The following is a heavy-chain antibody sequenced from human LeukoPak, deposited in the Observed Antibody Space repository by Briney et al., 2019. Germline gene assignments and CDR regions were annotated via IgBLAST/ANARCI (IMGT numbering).Heavy chain of an antibody. V-gene: IGHV4-59*01. CDR3: TSGGMVSGDY. J-gene: IGHJ4*01. CDR1: GGSTNSYY. CDR2: IYYSGST. Sequence: SETLSLTCTVSGGSTNSYYWSWIRQPPGKGLEWIGYIYYSGSTNYNPSLKSRVTISRDTSKNQFSLKLRSVTAADTAVYYCTSGGMVSGDYWGHGTLVTVSS. D-gene: IGHD2-8*01.